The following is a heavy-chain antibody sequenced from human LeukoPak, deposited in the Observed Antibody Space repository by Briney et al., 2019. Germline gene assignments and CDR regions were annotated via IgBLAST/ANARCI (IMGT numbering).Heavy chain of an antibody. Sequence: GGSLRLSCAASGFTFSNYWMSWVRQAPGKGLEWVANIKQDGSDKYYVDSVKGRFTISRDNAQNSLYLQMNSLRAEDTAVYYCARDKFRGSISGSNFDYWGQGALVTVSS. CDR1: GFTFSNYW. J-gene: IGHJ4*02. CDR2: IKQDGSDK. V-gene: IGHV3-7*01. D-gene: IGHD5-12*01. CDR3: ARDKFRGSISGSNFDY.